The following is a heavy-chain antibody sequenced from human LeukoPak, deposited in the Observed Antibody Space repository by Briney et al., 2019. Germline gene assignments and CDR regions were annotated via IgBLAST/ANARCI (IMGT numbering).Heavy chain of an antibody. CDR3: ARGFSVFGVVTEYFDY. Sequence: ASVKVSCKASGYTFTSYDINWVRQATGQGLEWMGWMNPNSGNTGYAQKFQGRVTITRNTSISPAYMELSSLRSEDTAVYYCARGFSVFGVVTEYFDYWGQGTLVTVSS. D-gene: IGHD3-3*01. V-gene: IGHV1-8*03. CDR1: GYTFTSYD. CDR2: MNPNSGNT. J-gene: IGHJ4*02.